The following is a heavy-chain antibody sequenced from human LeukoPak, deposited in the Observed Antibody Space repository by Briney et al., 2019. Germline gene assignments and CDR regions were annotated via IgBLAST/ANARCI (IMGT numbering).Heavy chain of an antibody. CDR3: ASPPGVGVQGWFDP. D-gene: IGHD3-10*01. V-gene: IGHV4-34*01. Sequence: SETLSLTCAVYGGSFSGYYWSWIRQPPGKGLEWIGEINHSGSTNYNPSLKSRVTISVDTSKNQFSLKLSSVTAADTAVYYCASPPGVGVQGWFDPWGQGTLVTVSS. J-gene: IGHJ5*02. CDR1: GGSFSGYY. CDR2: INHSGST.